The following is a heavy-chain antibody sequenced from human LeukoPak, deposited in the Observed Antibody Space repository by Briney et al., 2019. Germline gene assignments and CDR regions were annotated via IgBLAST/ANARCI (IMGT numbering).Heavy chain of an antibody. D-gene: IGHD6-13*01. V-gene: IGHV3-9*01. Sequence: PGRSLRLSCAASGFTFDDYAMHWVRHAPGKGLEWVSGISWNSGSIGYADSVKGRFTISRDNAKNSLYLQMNSLRAEDTALYYCAKGQQLVPDWFDPWGKGTLVTVSS. CDR2: ISWNSGSI. CDR3: AKGQQLVPDWFDP. CDR1: GFTFDDYA. J-gene: IGHJ5*02.